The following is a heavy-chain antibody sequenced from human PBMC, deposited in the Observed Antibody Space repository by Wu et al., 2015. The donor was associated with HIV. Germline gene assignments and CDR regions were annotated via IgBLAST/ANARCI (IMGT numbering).Heavy chain of an antibody. D-gene: IGHD3-10*01. V-gene: IGHV1-69*05. Sequence: QVQLVQSGAEVKKPGSSVKVSCKASGGTFSSYAISWVRQAPGQGLEWMGGIIPIFGTANYAQKFQGRVTITTDESTSTAYMELSSLRSEDTAVYYCARGNMVRGVTTLHTRYFDLWGRGTLVTVSS. CDR2: IIPIFGTA. CDR1: GGTFSSYA. CDR3: ARGNMVRGVTTLHTRYFDL. J-gene: IGHJ2*01.